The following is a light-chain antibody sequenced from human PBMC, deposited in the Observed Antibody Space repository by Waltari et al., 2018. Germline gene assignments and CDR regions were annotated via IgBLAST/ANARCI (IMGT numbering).Light chain of an antibody. CDR1: SSNIGINT. J-gene: IGLJ3*02. CDR2: ANY. Sequence: QSVLTQPPLASGTPGQRVTISCSGNSSNIGINTVTWYQQLQGTPPKVLIFANYHRPSGVPDRFSASKSDTSASLAISGLQSEDEADYFCATWDDSLNGRVFGGGTKLTVL. CDR3: ATWDDSLNGRV. V-gene: IGLV1-44*01.